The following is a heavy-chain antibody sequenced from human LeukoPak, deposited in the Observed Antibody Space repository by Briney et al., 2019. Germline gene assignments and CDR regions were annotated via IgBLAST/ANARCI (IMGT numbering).Heavy chain of an antibody. V-gene: IGHV3-74*01. CDR2: INSDGSRT. J-gene: IGHJ2*01. CDR1: GFTFTNYW. D-gene: IGHD4-23*01. CDR3: ASKVGYGGKRTEGYFDL. Sequence: GGSLRLSRAASGFTFTNYWMHWVRQAPGKGLVWVSRINSDGSRTNYADSVKGRFTISRDNTKDTLSLQLNSLTPGDTAVYYCASKVGYGGKRTEGYFDLWGRGTLVTVYS.